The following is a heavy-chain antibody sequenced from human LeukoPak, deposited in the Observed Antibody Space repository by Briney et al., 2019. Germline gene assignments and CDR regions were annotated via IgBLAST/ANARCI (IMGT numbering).Heavy chain of an antibody. D-gene: IGHD2-2*01. J-gene: IGHJ3*01. CDR1: GYSFTSYW. CDR3: ARVLVPGATHDAFDV. CDR2: IYPGDSDT. V-gene: IGHV5-51*01. Sequence: GESLKISCKGSGYSFTSYWIGWVRQMPGKGLEWMGIIYPGDSDTRYSPSFQGQVTISADKSISTAYLQWSSLKASDTAMYYCARVLVPGATHDAFDVWGQGTMVTVSS.